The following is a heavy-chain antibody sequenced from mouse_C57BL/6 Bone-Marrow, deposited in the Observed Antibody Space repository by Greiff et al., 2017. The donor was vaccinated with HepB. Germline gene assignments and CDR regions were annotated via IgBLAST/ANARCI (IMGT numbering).Heavy chain of an antibody. CDR2: IDPETGGT. CDR3: TRGKLGPWFAY. J-gene: IGHJ3*01. D-gene: IGHD4-1*01. V-gene: IGHV1-15*01. CDR1: GYTFTDYE. Sequence: VKLQESGAELVRPGASVTLSCKASGYTFTDYEMHWVKQTPVHGLEWIGAIDPETGGTAYNQKFKGKAILTADKSSSTAYMELRSLTSEDSAVYYCTRGKLGPWFAYWGQGTLVTVSA.